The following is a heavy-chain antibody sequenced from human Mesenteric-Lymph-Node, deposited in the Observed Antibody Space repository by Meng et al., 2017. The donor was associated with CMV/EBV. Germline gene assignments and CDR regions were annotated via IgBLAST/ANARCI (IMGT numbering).Heavy chain of an antibody. Sequence: SAYPFGRFCIHWVRQAPGQGLGWMGWINTNSGSPMYDEDFTGRFVFSVDTAVNTAHLEITSLRADDTAVYFCAREGVSGFDSYFDYWGQGTLVTVSS. CDR1: AYPFGRFC. D-gene: IGHD5-12*01. CDR2: INTNSGSP. V-gene: IGHV7-4-1*02. CDR3: AREGVSGFDSYFDY. J-gene: IGHJ4*02.